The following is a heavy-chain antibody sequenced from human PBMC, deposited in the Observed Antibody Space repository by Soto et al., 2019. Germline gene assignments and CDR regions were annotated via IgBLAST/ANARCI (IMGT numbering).Heavy chain of an antibody. CDR1: GGSFSGYY. CDR2: INHSGST. CDR3: GRYKSRAVGYFDY. D-gene: IGHD6-19*01. J-gene: IGHJ4*02. Sequence: SETLSLTCAVYGGSFSGYYWSWIRQPPGKGLEWIGEINHSGSTNYNPSLKSRVTISVDTSKNQFSLKLSSVTAADTAVYYCGRYKSRAVGYFDYWGQGTLVTVSS. V-gene: IGHV4-34*01.